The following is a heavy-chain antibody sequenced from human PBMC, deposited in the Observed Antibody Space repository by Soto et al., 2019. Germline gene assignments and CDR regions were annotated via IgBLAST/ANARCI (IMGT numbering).Heavy chain of an antibody. CDR1: GGTFSSYA. D-gene: IGHD2-15*01. CDR2: IIPIFGTA. Sequence: ASVKVSCKASGGTFSSYAISWVRQAPGQGLEWMGGIIPIFGTANYAQKFQGIVTITADESMSTAYMGLRSLSSEDTAVYYCASTLGILCWSGGSFYSEEEALEVSGQGTMVTVS. J-gene: IGHJ3*01. CDR3: ASTLGILCWSGGSFYSEEEALEV. V-gene: IGHV1-69*13.